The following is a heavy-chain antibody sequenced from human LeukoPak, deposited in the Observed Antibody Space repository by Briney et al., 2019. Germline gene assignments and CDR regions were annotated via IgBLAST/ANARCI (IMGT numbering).Heavy chain of an antibody. Sequence: GASLKISCQGSGSIFTSHWIGWVRQLPGKGLEWMGIVNPDDSDTIYSPSFQGQVTISADESITTAYLQWSSLKASDTAMYYCARLRWPRGGRSSFDYWGQGALATVSS. CDR1: GSIFTSHW. D-gene: IGHD3-10*01. V-gene: IGHV5-51*01. CDR3: ARLRWPRGGRSSFDY. J-gene: IGHJ4*02. CDR2: VNPDDSDT.